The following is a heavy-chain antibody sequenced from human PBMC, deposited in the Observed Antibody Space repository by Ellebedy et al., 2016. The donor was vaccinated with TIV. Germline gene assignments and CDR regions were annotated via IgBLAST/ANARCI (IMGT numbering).Heavy chain of an antibody. J-gene: IGHJ6*02. CDR3: ARSGGQQLVYSMDV. V-gene: IGHV3-21*01. CDR2: ISSSSSYI. D-gene: IGHD6-13*01. Sequence: GESLKISCAASGFTFSSYSMNWVRQAPGKGLEWVSSISSSSSYIYYADSVKGRFTISRDNAKNSLYLQMNSLRAENTAVYYCARSGGQQLVYSMDVWGQGTTVTVSS. CDR1: GFTFSSYS.